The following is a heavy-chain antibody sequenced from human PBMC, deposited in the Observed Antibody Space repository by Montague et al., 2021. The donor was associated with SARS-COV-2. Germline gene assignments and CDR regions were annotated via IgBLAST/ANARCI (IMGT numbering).Heavy chain of an antibody. V-gene: IGHV3-48*03. Sequence: SLRLSCAASGFTFSSYEMNWARQAPGKGLEWISKIINSGSSTYYADSVKGRYTISRDNAKNSLYLQMNSLRAEDTAVYYCATYYYNSDHVRSAWGQGTLVTVSS. CDR1: GFTFSSYE. CDR3: ATYYYNSDHVRSA. D-gene: IGHD3-10*01. CDR2: IINSGSST. J-gene: IGHJ5*02.